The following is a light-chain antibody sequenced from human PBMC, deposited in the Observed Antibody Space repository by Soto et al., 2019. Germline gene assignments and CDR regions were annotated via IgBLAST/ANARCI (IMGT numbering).Light chain of an antibody. CDR3: QQYYTYST. V-gene: IGKV1-5*01. J-gene: IGKJ5*01. CDR2: DAS. CDR1: QNIRNL. Sequence: DIHLTQCPSTLASAFGYSVTISFRASQNIRNLLSWYQQKPGKAPKPLIFDASTLKTGVPSRFGGSGSGAEFNFTITGLQPDDFATYFCQQYYTYSTFGQGTRLEIK.